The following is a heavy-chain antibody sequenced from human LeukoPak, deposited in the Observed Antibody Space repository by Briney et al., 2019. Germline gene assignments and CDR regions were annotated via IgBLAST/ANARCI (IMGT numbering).Heavy chain of an antibody. D-gene: IGHD3-10*01. CDR2: ISYDGSNK. CDR1: GFTFSSYG. Sequence: GRSLRLSCAASGFTFSSYGMHWVRQAPGKGLEWVAVISYDGSNKYYADSVKGRFTISRDNSKNTLYLQMNSLRAEDTAVYYCAKDQDPTMVRGVKFAFDIWGQGTMVIVSS. CDR3: AKDQDPTMVRGVKFAFDI. V-gene: IGHV3-30*18. J-gene: IGHJ3*02.